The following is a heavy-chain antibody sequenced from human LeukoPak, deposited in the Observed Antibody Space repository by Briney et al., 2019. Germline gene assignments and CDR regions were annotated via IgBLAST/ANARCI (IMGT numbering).Heavy chain of an antibody. V-gene: IGHV4-59*01. Sequence: PSETLSLTCTVSGGSISSYYWSWIRQPPGKGLEWIGYIYYSGSTNYNPSLKSRVTISVDTSKNQFPLKLSSVTAADTAVYYCAREGGYSSGLDYWGQGTLVTVSS. CDR2: IYYSGST. J-gene: IGHJ4*02. CDR1: GGSISSYY. CDR3: AREGGYSSGLDY. D-gene: IGHD6-19*01.